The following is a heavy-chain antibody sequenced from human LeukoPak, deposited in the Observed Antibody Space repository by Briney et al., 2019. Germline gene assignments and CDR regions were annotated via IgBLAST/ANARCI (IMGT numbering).Heavy chain of an antibody. CDR3: ARDAYYYGSGSYVDY. V-gene: IGHV3-33*01. CDR2: IYYDGNNK. Sequence: GGSLRLSCAVSGFTFSSYGMHWVRQAPGKGLEWVAVIYYDGNNKFYADSVKGRFTISRDDSKNTLYLQMNSLRAEDTAVYYCARDAYYYGSGSYVDYWGQGTLVTVSS. D-gene: IGHD3-10*01. J-gene: IGHJ4*02. CDR1: GFTFSSYG.